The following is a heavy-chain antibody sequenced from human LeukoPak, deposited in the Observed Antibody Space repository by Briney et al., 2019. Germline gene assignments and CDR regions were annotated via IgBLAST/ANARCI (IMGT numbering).Heavy chain of an antibody. J-gene: IGHJ6*02. CDR2: ISYDGNKK. V-gene: IGHV3-30*18. D-gene: IGHD2-2*02. CDR1: GFTFSIYG. CDR3: AKDMERYCSSTSCHMGMDV. Sequence: GGSLRLSCSASGFTFSIYGMHWVRQAPGKGLEWVAVISYDGNKKYYTDSVKGRFTISRDNSKNTLYLQMNSLRAEDTALYYCAKDMERYCSSTSCHMGMDVWGQGTTVTVSS.